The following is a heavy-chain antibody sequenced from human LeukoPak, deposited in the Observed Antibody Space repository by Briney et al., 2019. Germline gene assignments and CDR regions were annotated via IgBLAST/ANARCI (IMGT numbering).Heavy chain of an antibody. V-gene: IGHV4-59*11. Sequence: SETLSLTCTVSGGSISSHCWSWIRQPPGKGLEWIGYIYYSGSTNYNPSLKSRVTISVDTSKNQFSLKLSSVTAADTAVYYCARAVVVQAAIPDAFDIWGQGTMVTVSS. D-gene: IGHD2-2*02. CDR1: GGSISSHC. CDR2: IYYSGST. CDR3: ARAVVVQAAIPDAFDI. J-gene: IGHJ3*02.